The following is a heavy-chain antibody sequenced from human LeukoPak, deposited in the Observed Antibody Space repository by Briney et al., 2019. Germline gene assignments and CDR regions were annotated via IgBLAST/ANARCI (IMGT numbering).Heavy chain of an antibody. Sequence: SETLSLTCAVYGGSFSGYYWSWIRQPPGKGLEWIAYMSYSGGTNYNPSLSLKGRVTISVDTSKNRFSLKLSSVTAADTAVYYCASDRPWAANYWGQGTLVTVSS. CDR2: MSYSGGT. V-gene: IGHV4-59*01. CDR1: GGSFSGYY. J-gene: IGHJ4*02. D-gene: IGHD6-6*01. CDR3: ASDRPWAANY.